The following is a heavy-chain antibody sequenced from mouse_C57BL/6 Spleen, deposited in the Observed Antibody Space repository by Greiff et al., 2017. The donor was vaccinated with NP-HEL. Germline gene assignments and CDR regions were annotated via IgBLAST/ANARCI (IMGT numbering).Heavy chain of an antibody. V-gene: IGHV7-3*01. CDR2: IRNKANGYTT. D-gene: IGHD2-2*01. J-gene: IGHJ4*01. Sequence: EVMLVESGGGLAQPGGSLSLSCAASGFTFTDYYMSWVRQPPGKALEWLGFIRNKANGYTTEYSASVKGRFTISRDNSQSILYLQMNALRAEDSATYYCARSPLGYDYYAMDYWGQGTSVTVSS. CDR1: GFTFTDYY. CDR3: ARSPLGYDYYAMDY.